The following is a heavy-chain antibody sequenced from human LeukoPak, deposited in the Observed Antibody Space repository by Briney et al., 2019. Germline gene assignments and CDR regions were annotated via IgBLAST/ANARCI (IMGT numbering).Heavy chain of an antibody. V-gene: IGHV3-23*01. D-gene: IGHD3-22*01. CDR3: AKGGYYYDSSGYASRGYYFDY. Sequence: GGSLRLSCATSGFTFSSYAMSWVRQAPGKGLEWVSAISGRGTSTYLTASVRGRFTISGDNSKNTLYLQMNTLRAEDTAVYYCAKGGYYYDSSGYASRGYYFDYWGQGTLVTVSS. J-gene: IGHJ4*02. CDR1: GFTFSSYA. CDR2: ISGRGTST.